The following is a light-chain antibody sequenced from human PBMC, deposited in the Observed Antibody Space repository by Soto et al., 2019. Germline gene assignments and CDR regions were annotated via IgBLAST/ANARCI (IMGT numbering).Light chain of an antibody. CDR2: GVS. Sequence: EIVLTQSPATLSLSPGETATLSCRASQSVRSHLAWFQQKPGQAPRLLMYGVSTRATGMPARFSGSGSGTDFTLTISCLQSEDFATYYCQQYYSFPITFGQGTRLEIK. CDR3: QQYYSFPIT. J-gene: IGKJ5*01. CDR1: QSVRSH. V-gene: IGKV3D-15*01.